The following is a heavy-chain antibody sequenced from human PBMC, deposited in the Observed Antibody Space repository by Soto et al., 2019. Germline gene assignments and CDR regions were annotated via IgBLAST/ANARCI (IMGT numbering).Heavy chain of an antibody. Sequence: QVQLQESGPRLVKPSETLSLTCTVSSGPDRSHNWGWIRQPPGRELEWIGYVYYTGDTAYNPSLRSRVTISADTSTNDISLTLSSVTAPDTAVYYCVRQGIDYLHGLVDVWGQGTTLSVS. CDR3: VRQGIDYLHGLVDV. CDR2: VYYTGDT. D-gene: IGHD4-17*01. V-gene: IGHV4-59*08. J-gene: IGHJ6*02. CDR1: SGPDRSHN.